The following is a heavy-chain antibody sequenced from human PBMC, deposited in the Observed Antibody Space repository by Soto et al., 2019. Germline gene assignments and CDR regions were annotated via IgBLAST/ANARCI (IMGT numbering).Heavy chain of an antibody. CDR1: GFTFDDYA. V-gene: IGHV3-9*01. CDR2: ISWNSGSI. CDR3: ASGRCYAILTGYYPYLDY. J-gene: IGHJ4*02. Sequence: LRLSCAASGFTFDDYAMHWVRQAPGKGLEWVSGISWNSGSIGYADSVKGRFTISRDNAKKSLYLQMNSLRAEDTALYYCASGRCYAILTGYYPYLDYWGQGTLVTVSS. D-gene: IGHD3-9*01.